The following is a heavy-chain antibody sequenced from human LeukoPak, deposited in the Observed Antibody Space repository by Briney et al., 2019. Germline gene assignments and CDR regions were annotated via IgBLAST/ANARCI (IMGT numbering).Heavy chain of an antibody. Sequence: ASVKVSCKASGYTFTGYYMHWVRQAPGQGLGWMGWINPNSGGTNYAQKLQGRVTMTTDTSTSTAYMELRSLRSDDTAVYYCARDSVIAAAGKGANFDYWGQGTLVTVSS. CDR1: GYTFTGYY. CDR3: ARDSVIAAAGKGANFDY. J-gene: IGHJ4*02. CDR2: INPNSGGT. D-gene: IGHD6-13*01. V-gene: IGHV1-2*02.